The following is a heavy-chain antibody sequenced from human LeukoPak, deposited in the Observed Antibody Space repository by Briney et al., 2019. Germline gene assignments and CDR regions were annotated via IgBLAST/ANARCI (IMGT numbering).Heavy chain of an antibody. CDR1: GFIFSGFW. J-gene: IGHJ5*02. V-gene: IGHV3-74*01. CDR3: TKSNWFDP. Sequence: GGFLRLSCGASGFIFSGFWMNWVRQAPGKGLAWVAGIDSDGSTTNYADSVKGRFTISRDNTKNTLYLQMNSLRAEDTAVYYCTKSNWFDPWGQGTLVTVSS. CDR2: IDSDGSTT.